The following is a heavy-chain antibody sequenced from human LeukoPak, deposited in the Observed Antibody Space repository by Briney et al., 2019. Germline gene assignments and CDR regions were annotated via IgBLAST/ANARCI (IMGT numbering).Heavy chain of an antibody. J-gene: IGHJ3*02. D-gene: IGHD4-17*01. CDR1: GFTFSSYD. CDR2: IGTAGDT. CDR3: ARGHGDYVRNAFDI. V-gene: IGHV3-13*01. Sequence: PGGSLRLSCAASGFTFSSYDMHWVRQAPGKGLEWVSAIGTAGDTYYPGSVKGRFTISRENAKNSLYLQMNSLRAGGTAVYYCARGHGDYVRNAFDIWGQGTMVTVSS.